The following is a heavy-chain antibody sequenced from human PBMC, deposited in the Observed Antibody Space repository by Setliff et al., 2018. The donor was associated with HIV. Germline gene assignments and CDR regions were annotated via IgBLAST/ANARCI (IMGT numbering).Heavy chain of an antibody. D-gene: IGHD2-21*02. Sequence: SETLSLTCAVYGGSLSGYYWSWVRQSPGRGLEWIGEINQSGNTNFNPSLKSRLIISVDTSKSQFSLKLSSVTAADTAVYYCARGVPLLPPHYWGQGTLVTVSS. J-gene: IGHJ4*02. CDR2: INQSGNT. CDR1: GGSLSGYY. CDR3: ARGVPLLPPHY. V-gene: IGHV4-34*01.